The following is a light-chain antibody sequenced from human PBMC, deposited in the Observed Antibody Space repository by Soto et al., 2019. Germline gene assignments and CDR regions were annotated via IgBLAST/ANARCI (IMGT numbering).Light chain of an antibody. CDR1: QSVNAN. J-gene: IGKJ1*01. CDR2: GAS. V-gene: IGKV3-15*01. Sequence: EVVMTQSPATLSVSPGERATLSCRASQSVNANLAWYQQKPGQAPRLLIHGASNRATGLPARFSVSGFGTEFILTISSLQSEDFAVYYCQQYNTWLWTLGQGTKVDI. CDR3: QQYNTWLWT.